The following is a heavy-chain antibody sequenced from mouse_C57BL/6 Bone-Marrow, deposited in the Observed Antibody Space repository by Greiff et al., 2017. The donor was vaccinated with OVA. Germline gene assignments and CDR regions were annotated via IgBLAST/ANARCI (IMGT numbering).Heavy chain of an antibody. J-gene: IGHJ1*03. CDR1: GSTFTSYW. V-gene: IGHV1-69*01. CDR3: ARGSTTKWYFDV. Sequence: QVQLQQPGAELVMPGASVKLSCKASGSTFTSYWMHWVKQRPGQGLEWIGEIDPSDSYTNYNQKFKGKSTLTVDKSSSTAYMQLSSLTSEDSAVYYCARGSTTKWYFDVWGTGTTVTVSS. CDR2: IDPSDSYT. D-gene: IGHD1-1*01.